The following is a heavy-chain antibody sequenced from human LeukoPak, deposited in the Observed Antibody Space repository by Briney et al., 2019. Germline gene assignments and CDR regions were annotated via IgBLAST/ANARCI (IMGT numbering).Heavy chain of an antibody. CDR1: GGPISSGGYS. CDR3: ARRHGDTLGAGYSSGWYEWDWFDP. Sequence: PSQTLSLTCAVSGGPISSGGYSWSWIRQPPGKGLEWIGYIYHSGSTYYNPSLKSRVTISVDTSKNQFSLKLSSVTAADTAVYYCARRHGDTLGAGYSSGWYEWDWFDPWGQGTLVTVSS. D-gene: IGHD6-19*01. J-gene: IGHJ5*02. V-gene: IGHV4-30-2*01. CDR2: IYHSGST.